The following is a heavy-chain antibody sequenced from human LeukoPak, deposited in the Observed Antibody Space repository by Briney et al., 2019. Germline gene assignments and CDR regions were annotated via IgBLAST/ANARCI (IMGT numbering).Heavy chain of an antibody. Sequence: PSETLSLTCTVSGGSISSYYWSWIRQPPGKGLEWIGYIYYSGSTNYNPSLKSRVTISVDTSKNQFSLKLSSVTAADTAVYYCARDLLHSVHYYYYMDVWGKGTTVTVSS. CDR1: GGSISSYY. D-gene: IGHD2/OR15-2a*01. V-gene: IGHV4-59*01. J-gene: IGHJ6*03. CDR2: IYYSGST. CDR3: ARDLLHSVHYYYYMDV.